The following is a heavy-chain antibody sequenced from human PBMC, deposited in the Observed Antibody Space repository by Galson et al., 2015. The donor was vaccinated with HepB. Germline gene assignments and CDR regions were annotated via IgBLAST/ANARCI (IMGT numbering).Heavy chain of an antibody. D-gene: IGHD1-14*01. J-gene: IGHJ4*01. CDR1: GFTFINYG. V-gene: IGHV3-48*02. Sequence: SLRLSCAASGFTFINYGMDWVRQAPGKGLEWISFISGSGSTKHYADAVKGRFIISRDNAKNSLYLQMNSLGDEDTAVYYCATDLRVRNRIFDYWGQGTLVTVSS. CDR3: ATDLRVRNRIFDY. CDR2: ISGSGSTK.